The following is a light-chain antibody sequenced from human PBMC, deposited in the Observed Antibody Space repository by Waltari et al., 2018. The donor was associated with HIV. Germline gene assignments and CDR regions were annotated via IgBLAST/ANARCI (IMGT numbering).Light chain of an antibody. CDR2: DVS. V-gene: IGLV2-11*01. CDR1: SRDVGGSHN. CDR3: CSYAGSSYV. Sequence: QSALTQTRSVSGSPGQSVTISCTGTSRDVGGSHNVSWYQPHPGKAPKLMIYDVSKRPSGVPDRFSGSKSGNTASLTISGLQAEDEADYYCCSYAGSSYVFGTGTKVTVL. J-gene: IGLJ1*01.